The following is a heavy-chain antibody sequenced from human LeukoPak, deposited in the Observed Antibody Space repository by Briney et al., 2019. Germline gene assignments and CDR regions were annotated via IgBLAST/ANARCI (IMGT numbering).Heavy chain of an antibody. V-gene: IGHV3-21*01. J-gene: IGHJ4*02. D-gene: IGHD6-13*01. CDR3: TRGTPHIAAAGTMGVY. Sequence: GGSLRLSCAASGFTFSSYSMNWVRQAPGKGLEWVSSISSSSSYIYYADSVKGRFTISRDNAKNSLYLQMNSLRAEDTAVYYCTRGTPHIAAAGTMGVYWGQGTLVTVSS. CDR1: GFTFSSYS. CDR2: ISSSSSYI.